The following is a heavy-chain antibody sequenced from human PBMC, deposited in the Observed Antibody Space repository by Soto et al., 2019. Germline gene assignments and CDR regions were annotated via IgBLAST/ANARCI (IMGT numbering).Heavy chain of an antibody. J-gene: IGHJ6*02. V-gene: IGHV3-30*18. D-gene: IGHD6-13*01. CDR1: GFTFISYG. CDR2: ISYDGSNK. Sequence: GGSLRLSCAASGFTFISYGMHWVRQAPGKGLEWVAVISYDGSNKYYADSVKGRFTISRDNSKNTLYLQMNSLRAEDTAVYYCAKDVQQLLYYYYGMDVWGQGTTVTVSS. CDR3: AKDVQQLLYYYYGMDV.